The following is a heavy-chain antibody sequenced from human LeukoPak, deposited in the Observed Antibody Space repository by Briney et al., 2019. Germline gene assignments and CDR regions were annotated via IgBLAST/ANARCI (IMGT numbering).Heavy chain of an antibody. CDR3: AASGNGG. J-gene: IGHJ4*02. Sequence: GGSLRLSCAASGFIFTNYFMSWVRQAPGKGLEWVASIKHDGSEKYYVDSVKGRFTISRDNAKNSLYLQMNSLRAEDTAVYYCAASGNGGWGQGTLVTVSS. V-gene: IGHV3-7*01. CDR2: IKHDGSEK. D-gene: IGHD3-10*01. CDR1: GFIFTNYF.